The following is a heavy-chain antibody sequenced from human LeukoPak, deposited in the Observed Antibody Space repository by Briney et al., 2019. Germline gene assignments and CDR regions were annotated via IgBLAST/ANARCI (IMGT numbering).Heavy chain of an antibody. CDR3: ARGNYHAMDV. V-gene: IGHV3-74*01. J-gene: IGHJ6*02. CDR1: GFTFSNYW. Sequence: GGSLRLSCAASGFTFSNYWMHWVRQTPGEGLVCVSLIKGDGSSTTYADSVKGRFTISRDNAKNTVYLQMNSLGAEDTAVYYCARGNYHAMDVWGQGTTVTVSS. CDR2: IKGDGSST.